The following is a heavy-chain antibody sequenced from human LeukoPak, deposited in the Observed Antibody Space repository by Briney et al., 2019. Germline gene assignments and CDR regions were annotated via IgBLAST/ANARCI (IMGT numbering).Heavy chain of an antibody. V-gene: IGHV1-2*02. J-gene: IGHJ4*02. Sequence: ASVKVSCKASGYTFTSYYMHWVRQAPGQGLEWMGWINPNSGGTNYAQKFQGRVTMTRDTSISTAYMELSRLRPDDTAVYYCARGGEYYGSGSYFGYWGQGTLVTVSS. D-gene: IGHD3-10*01. CDR1: GYTFTSYY. CDR3: ARGGEYYGSGSYFGY. CDR2: INPNSGGT.